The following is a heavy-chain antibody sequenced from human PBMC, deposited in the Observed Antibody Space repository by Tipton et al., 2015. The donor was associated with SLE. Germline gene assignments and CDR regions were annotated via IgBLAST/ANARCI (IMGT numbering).Heavy chain of an antibody. CDR1: GGSISSSSYY. CDR2: IYYSGST. D-gene: IGHD2-2*02. J-gene: IGHJ5*02. Sequence: TLSLTCTVSGGSISSSSYYWGWIRQSPGKGLEWIGSIYYSGSTYYNPSLQSRVTISIDTSKNHFSLKLYSVTAADTAVYYCAREDSSSWFYTRFDPWGQGTLVTVSS. V-gene: IGHV4-39*07. CDR3: AREDSSSWFYTRFDP.